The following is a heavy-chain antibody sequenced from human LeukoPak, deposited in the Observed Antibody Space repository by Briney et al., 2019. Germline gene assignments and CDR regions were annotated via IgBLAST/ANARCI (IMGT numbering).Heavy chain of an antibody. CDR3: VRESSVWVGPGIGRPLDV. J-gene: IGHJ6*04. D-gene: IGHD3-16*01. V-gene: IGHV3-7*01. CDR2: IKQDGSEK. Sequence: PGGSLRLSCAASGFTFSSYWMSWVRQAPGKGLEWVANIKQDGSEKSYVDSVQGRFTISRDNAENSLYLQMNSLRAEDTAVYYCVRESSVWVGPGIGRPLDVWGKGTAVTVSS. CDR1: GFTFSSYW.